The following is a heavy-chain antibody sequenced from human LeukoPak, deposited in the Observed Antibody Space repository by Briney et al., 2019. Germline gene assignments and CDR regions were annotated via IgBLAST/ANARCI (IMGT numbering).Heavy chain of an antibody. CDR3: ARDLRVGATGAQGDY. V-gene: IGHV3-23*01. J-gene: IGHJ4*02. CDR2: ISGSGDT. D-gene: IGHD1-26*01. CDR1: GFTFVGNA. Sequence: KSGGSLRLSCAASGFTFVGNAVTWVRQAPGKGLEWVSTISGSGDTYYADSVKGRFTISRDNAKNSLYLQMNSLRAEDTAVYYCARDLRVGATGAQGDYWGQGTLVTVSS.